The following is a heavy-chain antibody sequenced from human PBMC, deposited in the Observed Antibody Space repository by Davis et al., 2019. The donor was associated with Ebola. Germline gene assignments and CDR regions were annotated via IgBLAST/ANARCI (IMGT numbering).Heavy chain of an antibody. CDR1: GFSFSADA. CDR3: ARSTTGSPHPFSY. V-gene: IGHV3-30-3*01. CDR2: ISYDGVTK. D-gene: IGHD1-26*01. J-gene: IGHJ4*02. Sequence: PGGSLRLSCAASGFSFSADAMHWVRQTPGKGLEWLTVISYDGVTKFCADSVRGRFTISRDNSKNSLYLEMNSLRTEDTAVYYCARSTTGSPHPFSYWGQGTLVTVSS.